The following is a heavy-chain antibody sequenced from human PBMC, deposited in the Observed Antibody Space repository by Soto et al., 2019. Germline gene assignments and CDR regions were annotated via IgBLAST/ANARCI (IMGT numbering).Heavy chain of an antibody. CDR3: ARGRVTIFGVVYYYGMDV. CDR1: GGSFSGYY. V-gene: IGHV4-34*01. D-gene: IGHD3-3*01. Sequence: KTSETLSLTCAVYGGSFSGYYWSWIRQPPGKGLEWIGEINHSGSTNYNPSLKSRVTISVDTSKNQFSLKLSSVTAADTAVYYCARGRVTIFGVVYYYGMDVWGQGTTVTVSS. J-gene: IGHJ6*02. CDR2: INHSGST.